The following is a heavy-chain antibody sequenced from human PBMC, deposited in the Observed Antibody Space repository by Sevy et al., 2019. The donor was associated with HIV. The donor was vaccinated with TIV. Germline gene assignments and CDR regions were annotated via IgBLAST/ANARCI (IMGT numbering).Heavy chain of an antibody. Sequence: GGSLRLSCAASGFTFSNAWMSWVRQAPGKGLEWVGRIKSKTDGGTTDYSAPVKGRFTISRDDSKNTLYLQMNSLKTADTAVYYCTGLEGGSSWSYFDYWGQGTLVTVSS. V-gene: IGHV3-15*01. CDR3: TGLEGGSSWSYFDY. CDR2: IKSKTDGGTT. CDR1: GFTFSNAW. J-gene: IGHJ4*02. D-gene: IGHD6-13*01.